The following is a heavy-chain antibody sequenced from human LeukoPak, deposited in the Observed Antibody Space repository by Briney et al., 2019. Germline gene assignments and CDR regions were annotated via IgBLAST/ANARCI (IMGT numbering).Heavy chain of an antibody. Sequence: GGSLRLSCAASGFTFSSYGMHWVRQAPGKGLEWVAVISYDGSNKYYADSVKGRFTISRDNSKNTLYLQMNSLRAEDTAVYYCAKDPRIPYKGWGQGTLVTVSS. CDR3: AKDPRIPYKG. V-gene: IGHV3-30*18. J-gene: IGHJ4*02. CDR1: GFTFSSYG. CDR2: ISYDGSNK. D-gene: IGHD1-14*01.